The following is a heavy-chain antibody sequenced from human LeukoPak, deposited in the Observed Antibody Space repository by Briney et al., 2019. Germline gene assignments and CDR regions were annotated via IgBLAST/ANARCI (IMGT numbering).Heavy chain of an antibody. CDR3: ARVRSGYDYYYGMDV. CDR1: GYTFTTYD. CDR2: MNPNNAYT. D-gene: IGHD1-26*01. J-gene: IGHJ6*02. Sequence: ASVKVSCKASGYTFTTYDINWVPQATGQGLECKRWMNPNNAYTGYAQKFQGRVTMTRNTSISTAYMELSSLRSEDTAVYYCARVRSGYDYYYGMDVWGQGTTVTVSS. V-gene: IGHV1-8*01.